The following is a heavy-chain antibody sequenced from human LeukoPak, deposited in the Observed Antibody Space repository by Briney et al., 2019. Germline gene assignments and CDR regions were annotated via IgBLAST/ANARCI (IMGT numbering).Heavy chain of an antibody. D-gene: IGHD2-15*01. CDR2: ISSSGSSI. V-gene: IGHV3-11*04. Sequence: GGSLRLSCAASGFTFSDYYMSWIREAPGQGLEWFSYISSSGSSIYYAESVKGRFTISRDNAKTTLYLQMNSLRGEDTAVYYCATSTYCSGGSCYSRTFQYWGQGTLVTVSS. CDR3: ATSTYCSGGSCYSRTFQY. J-gene: IGHJ4*02. CDR1: GFTFSDYY.